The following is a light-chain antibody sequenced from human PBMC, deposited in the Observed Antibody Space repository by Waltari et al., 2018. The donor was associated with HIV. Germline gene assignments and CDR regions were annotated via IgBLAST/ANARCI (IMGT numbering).Light chain of an antibody. Sequence: DIKLTQSPSFLSASVGDIVTITCRASRDIKSYLAWYQQGPGKAPNLLMYASSTLESGVPSRVRGSGSATEFTLTIHSLQPEDIATYCCQLLDSNPSFGAGTTV. CDR2: ASS. V-gene: IGKV1-9*01. CDR1: RDIKSY. J-gene: IGKJ4*01. CDR3: QLLDSNPS.